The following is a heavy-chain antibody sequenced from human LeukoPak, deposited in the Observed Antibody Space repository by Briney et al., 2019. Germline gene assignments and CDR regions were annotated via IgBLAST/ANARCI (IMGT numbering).Heavy chain of an antibody. J-gene: IGHJ4*02. Sequence: GASVKVSCKASGYTFISYGISWVRQAPGQGLEWMGWISTYNGNANYAQKLQGRVTMTTDTSTSIDYMELRNLRAEDTAVYYCAGCSGGSCTGYYFDYWGQGTLVTVSS. V-gene: IGHV1-18*01. CDR1: GYTFISYG. D-gene: IGHD2-15*01. CDR2: ISTYNGNA. CDR3: AGCSGGSCTGYYFDY.